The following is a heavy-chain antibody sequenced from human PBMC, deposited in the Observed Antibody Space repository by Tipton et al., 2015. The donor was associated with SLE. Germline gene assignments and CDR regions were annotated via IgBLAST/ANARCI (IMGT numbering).Heavy chain of an antibody. CDR3: ARGFRADL. CDR2: VFGSETT. V-gene: IGHV4-59*11. CDR1: GDSMTYHY. Sequence: VSGDSMTYHYWSWIRQTPGRGLEWIGFVFGSETTTYNPSLESRVTISIDTSKYEVSLRLTSVTSADTAVYYCARGFRADLWGQGTMVTVSS. D-gene: IGHD3-10*01. J-gene: IGHJ3*01.